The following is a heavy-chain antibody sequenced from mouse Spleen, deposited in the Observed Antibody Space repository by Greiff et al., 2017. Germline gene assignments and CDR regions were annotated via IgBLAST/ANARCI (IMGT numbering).Heavy chain of an antibody. Sequence: VMLVESGPGLVAPSQSLSITCTVSGFSLTSYGVHWVRQPPGKGLEWLVVIWSDGSTTYNSALKSRLSISKDNSKSQVFLKMNSLQTDDTAMYYCARHSPYYYYAMDYWGQGTSVTVSS. D-gene: IGHD1-1*01. CDR2: IWSDGST. CDR3: ARHSPYYYYAMDY. V-gene: IGHV2-6-1*01. J-gene: IGHJ4*01. CDR1: GFSLTSYG.